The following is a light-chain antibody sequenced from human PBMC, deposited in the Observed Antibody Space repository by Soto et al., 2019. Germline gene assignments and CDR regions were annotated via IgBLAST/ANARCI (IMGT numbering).Light chain of an antibody. J-gene: IGLJ2*01. CDR2: RNN. CDR1: SSNIGSNY. Sequence: QSVLTQPPSASGTPGQRVTISCSGSSSNIGSNYVYWYQQLPGTVPQLLIYRNNERPSGVPDRFSGSKSGTSASLASSGLRSDDEADYYCAAWDDSLSGVVFGGGTKVTVL. V-gene: IGLV1-47*01. CDR3: AAWDDSLSGVV.